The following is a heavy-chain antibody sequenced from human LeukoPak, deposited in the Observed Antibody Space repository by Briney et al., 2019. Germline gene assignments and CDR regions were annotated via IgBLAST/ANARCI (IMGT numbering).Heavy chain of an antibody. D-gene: IGHD1-1*01. CDR2: ISSSSSYI. CDR1: GFTFSSYS. CDR3: ARALWNPDPSMGY. V-gene: IGHV3-21*01. J-gene: IGHJ4*02. Sequence: GGSLRLSCAASGFTFSSYSMNWVRQAPGKGLEWVSSISSSSSYIYYADSVKGRFTISRGNAKNSLYLQMNSLRAEDTAVYYCARALWNPDPSMGYWGQGTLVTVSS.